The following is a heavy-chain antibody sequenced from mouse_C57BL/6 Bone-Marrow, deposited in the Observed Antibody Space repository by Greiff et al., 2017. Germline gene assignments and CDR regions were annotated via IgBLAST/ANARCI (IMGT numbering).Heavy chain of an antibody. CDR2: IDPEPGGT. CDR1: GYTFTDSE. V-gene: IGHV1-15*01. J-gene: IGHJ2*01. Sequence: QVHVKQSGAELVRPGASVTLSCKASGYTFTDSEMHWVKQTPVHGLAWIGAIDPEPGGTASNQKFKVKAILTADKSSSSAYMELRSLTSADSAVYYCTGCLTGFDGWGQGTTLSVSS. D-gene: IGHD2-13*01. CDR3: TGCLTGFDG.